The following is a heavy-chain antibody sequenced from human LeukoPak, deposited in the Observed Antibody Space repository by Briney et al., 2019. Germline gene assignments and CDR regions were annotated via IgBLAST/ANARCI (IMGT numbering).Heavy chain of an antibody. CDR1: GCTFSSYS. CDR2: ISSTGSYI. J-gene: IGHJ4*02. V-gene: IGHV3-21*01. D-gene: IGHD5-18*01. Sequence: PGGSLRLSCGASGCTFSSYSMNWVRQAPGKGLEWVSSISSTGSYIYYADSMKGRFTISRDNAKNSLFLQMSSLRAEDTAVYYCARGKTWMQPVDFWGQGTLVTVSS. CDR3: ARGKTWMQPVDF.